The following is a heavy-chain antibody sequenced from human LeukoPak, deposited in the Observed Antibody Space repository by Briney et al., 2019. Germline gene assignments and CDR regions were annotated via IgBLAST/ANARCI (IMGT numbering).Heavy chain of an antibody. CDR2: ISAYNGNT. J-gene: IGHJ5*02. Sequence: ASVTVSCTASGYTFTSYGISWVRQAPGQGLEWMGWISAYNGNTNYAQKLQGRVTITTDTSKNTAYMELRSLRSDGTAVYYSTMITMVRGVIGKENWFDPWGQGTLVTVSS. D-gene: IGHD3-10*01. CDR3: TMITMVRGVIGKENWFDP. V-gene: IGHV1-18*01. CDR1: GYTFTSYG.